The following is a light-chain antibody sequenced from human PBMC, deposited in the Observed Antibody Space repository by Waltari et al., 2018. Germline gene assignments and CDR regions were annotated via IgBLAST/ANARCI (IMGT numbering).Light chain of an antibody. J-gene: IGKJ2*01. V-gene: IGKV1-17*01. CDR3: LQCNSFPYT. CDR1: QDIKND. CDR2: AAS. Sequence: DIQMTQSPSSLSASVGDRVTITCRASQDIKNDLGCYQQKPGKAPKRLIYAASSLQSGVPSRFSGSGSGTEFTLTISSLQPEDFASYYCLQCNSFPYTFGQGTKLEI.